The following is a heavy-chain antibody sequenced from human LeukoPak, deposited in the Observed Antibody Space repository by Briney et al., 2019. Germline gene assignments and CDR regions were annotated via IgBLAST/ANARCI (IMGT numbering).Heavy chain of an antibody. CDR2: IWYDGSNK. V-gene: IGHV3-33*01. J-gene: IGHJ1*01. D-gene: IGHD3-16*01. CDR1: GFTFSSYG. Sequence: GGSLRLSCAASGFTFSSYGMHWVRQAPGKGLEWVAVIWYDGSNKYYADSVKGRFTISRDNSKNTLYLQMNSLRAEDTAVYHCASGAEWFGGVIHHWGQGTLVTVSS. CDR3: ASGAEWFGGVIHH.